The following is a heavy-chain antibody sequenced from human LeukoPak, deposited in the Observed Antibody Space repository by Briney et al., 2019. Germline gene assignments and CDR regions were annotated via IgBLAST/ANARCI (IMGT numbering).Heavy chain of an antibody. CDR2: ITSSGGST. J-gene: IGHJ4*02. Sequence: PGGSLRLSCAASGFTFSSYGMHWVRQAPGEGLEWISSITSSGGSTDYADSVKGRFTISRDNSKNTLSLQMDSLRAEDMAVYYCAKGSWSGGRYYFDYWGQGTLVTVSS. CDR1: GFTFSSYG. V-gene: IGHV3-23*01. D-gene: IGHD3-10*01. CDR3: AKGSWSGGRYYFDY.